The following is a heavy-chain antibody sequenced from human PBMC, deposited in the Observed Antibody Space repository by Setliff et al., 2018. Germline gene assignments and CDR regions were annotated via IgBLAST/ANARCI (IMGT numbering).Heavy chain of an antibody. V-gene: IGHV1-24*01. Sequence: ASVKVSCKVSGYTLTELSMHWVRQAPGKGLEWMGGFDPEDGETIYAQKFQGRVTLAADYMELSSLTSEDTAVYYCARGPDYYANSGFYRIDYWGHGTLVTVSS. CDR1: GYTLTELS. D-gene: IGHD3-22*01. J-gene: IGHJ4*01. CDR2: FDPEDGET. CDR3: ARGPDYYANSGFYRIDY.